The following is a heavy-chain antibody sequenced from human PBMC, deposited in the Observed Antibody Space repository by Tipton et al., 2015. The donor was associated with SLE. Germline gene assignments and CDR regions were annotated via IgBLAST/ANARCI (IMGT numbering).Heavy chain of an antibody. D-gene: IGHD5-24*01. V-gene: IGHV4-61*02. CDR1: GVSLSSAIYY. CDR2: IHTSGST. Sequence: TLSLTRTVSGVSLSSAIYYWTWIRQPAGQGLEWIGRIHTSGSTTYNPSLKSRVTISKDTSKNQFSLNLSSVTAADTAVYYCARAGDRRDGYNFALTCWGQGTLVTVST. CDR3: ARAGDRRDGYNFALTC. J-gene: IGHJ4*02.